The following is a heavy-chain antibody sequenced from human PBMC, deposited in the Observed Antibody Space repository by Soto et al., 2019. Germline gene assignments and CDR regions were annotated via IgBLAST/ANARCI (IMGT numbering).Heavy chain of an antibody. V-gene: IGHV3-7*03. J-gene: IGHJ4*02. CDR1: GFTFSSYY. CDR3: GRLARGAAGGIF. Sequence: TGGSRRLSCVAAGFTFSSYYMMGTRQVPGRGLEWLAKIKQEGSEKSYVDSVRGRFTITRDNAKESVYLQMDSLRADNTAVYFCGRLARGAAGGIFWGQGTLVTVSS. CDR2: IKQEGSEK. D-gene: IGHD6-13*01.